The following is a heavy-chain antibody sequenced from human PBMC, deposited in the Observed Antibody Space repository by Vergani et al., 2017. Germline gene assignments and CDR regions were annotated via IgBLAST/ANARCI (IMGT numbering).Heavy chain of an antibody. Sequence: QLQLQESGPGLVKPSETLSLTCAVSGVSIKSRSYYWGWIRQSPGKGLEWIGSIYDNGNTYYNPSLKSRVAISVDRSKNQVSLNLGSVTAADTAVYYCARNRAIELAGRMHYYYAIDVWGQGTTVTVSS. J-gene: IGHJ6*02. CDR3: ARNRAIELAGRMHYYYAIDV. CDR2: IYDNGNT. CDR1: GVSIKSRSYY. V-gene: IGHV4-39*01. D-gene: IGHD5-24*01.